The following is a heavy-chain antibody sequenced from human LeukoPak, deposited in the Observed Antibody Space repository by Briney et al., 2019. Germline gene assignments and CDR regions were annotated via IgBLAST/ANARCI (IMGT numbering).Heavy chain of an antibody. J-gene: IGHJ4*02. CDR1: GYTFTSYG. D-gene: IGHD3-10*01. CDR2: ISAYNGNT. V-gene: IGHV1-18*01. Sequence: ASVKVSCKASGYTFTSYGIRWVRQAPGRGLEWMGWISAYNGNTNYAQKLQGRVTMTTDTSTSTAYMELRSLRSDDTAVYYCARDIYPKIWFGESNFDYWGQGTLVTVSS. CDR3: ARDIYPKIWFGESNFDY.